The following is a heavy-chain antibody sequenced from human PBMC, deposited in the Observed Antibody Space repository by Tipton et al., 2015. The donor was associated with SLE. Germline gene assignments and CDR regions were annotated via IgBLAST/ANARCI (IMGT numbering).Heavy chain of an antibody. D-gene: IGHD3-22*01. CDR2: ISSSSSYI. Sequence: SLRLPCAASGFTFSSYSMNWVRQAPGKGLEWVSSISSSSSYIYYADSVKGRFTISRDNAKNSLYLQMNSLRAEDTAVYYCARGAYYYDSSGYPFDYWGQGTLVTVSS. V-gene: IGHV3-21*03. J-gene: IGHJ4*02. CDR3: ARGAYYYDSSGYPFDY. CDR1: GFTFSSYS.